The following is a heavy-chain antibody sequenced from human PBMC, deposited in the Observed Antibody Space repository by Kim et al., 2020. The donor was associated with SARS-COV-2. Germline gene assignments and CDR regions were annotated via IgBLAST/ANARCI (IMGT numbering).Heavy chain of an antibody. CDR3: ARDYGTFYSSGYYVY. D-gene: IGHD6-19*01. CDR2: INTNTGNP. CDR1: GYTFTTYA. V-gene: IGHV7-4-1*02. J-gene: IGHJ4*02. Sequence: ASVKVSCKASGYTFTTYALNWVRQAPGQGLEWMGWINTNTGNPTYAQGFTGRFVFSLDTSVSTAYLQISSLKADDTAVYYCARDYGTFYSSGYYVYWGQGTLVTVSS.